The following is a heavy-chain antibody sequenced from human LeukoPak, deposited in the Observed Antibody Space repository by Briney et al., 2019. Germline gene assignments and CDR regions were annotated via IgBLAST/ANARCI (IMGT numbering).Heavy chain of an antibody. V-gene: IGHV1-18*01. CDR3: ARADSSGRYGVWTYDI. CDR2: ISAYNGNT. Sequence: ASVKVSCKASGYTFTSYGISWVRQAPGQGLEWMGWISAYNGNTNYAQKLQGRVTMTTDTSTSTAYMELRSLRSDDTAVYYCARADSSGRYGVWTYDIWGQGTMVTVSS. D-gene: IGHD6-19*01. CDR1: GYTFTSYG. J-gene: IGHJ3*02.